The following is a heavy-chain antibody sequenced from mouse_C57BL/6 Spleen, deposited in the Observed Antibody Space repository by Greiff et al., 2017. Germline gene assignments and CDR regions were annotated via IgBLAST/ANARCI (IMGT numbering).Heavy chain of an antibody. CDR2: INPSSGYT. CDR3: ARGGDYYGSSYYFDY. Sequence: VKLVESGAELARPGASVKMSCKASGYTFTSYTMHWVKQRPGQGLEWIGYINPSSGYTKYNQKFKDKATLTADKSSSTAYMQLSSLTSEDSAVYYCARGGDYYGSSYYFDYWGQGATRTVSS. V-gene: IGHV1-4*01. J-gene: IGHJ2*01. CDR1: GYTFTSYT. D-gene: IGHD1-1*01.